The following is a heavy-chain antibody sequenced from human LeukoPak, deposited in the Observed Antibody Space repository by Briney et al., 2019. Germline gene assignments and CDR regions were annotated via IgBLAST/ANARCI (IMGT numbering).Heavy chain of an antibody. D-gene: IGHD2-8*02. J-gene: IGHJ4*02. CDR1: GFTFSSYG. Sequence: GRSPRLSCAASGFTFSSYGMHWVRQAPGKGLEWVAVIWYDGSNKYYADSVKDRFTISRDNSKNTLYLQMNSLRAEDTAVYYCARELPQPWYYFDYWGQGTLVTVSS. CDR2: IWYDGSNK. V-gene: IGHV3-33*01. CDR3: ARELPQPWYYFDY.